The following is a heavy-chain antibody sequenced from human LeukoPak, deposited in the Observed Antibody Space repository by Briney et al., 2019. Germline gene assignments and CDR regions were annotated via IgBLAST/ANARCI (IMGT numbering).Heavy chain of an antibody. CDR3: AREGLLTGLGHDGFDI. Sequence: PGGPLRLSCAASGFIFNTYNINWVRQAPGKGLEWVSSISSFSRYIYYADSVKGRFTISRDNAKNSLYLQMNGLRAEDTAVYYCAREGLLTGLGHDGFDIWGQGTLVTVSS. D-gene: IGHD7-27*01. J-gene: IGHJ3*02. V-gene: IGHV3-21*06. CDR1: GFIFNTYN. CDR2: ISSFSRYI.